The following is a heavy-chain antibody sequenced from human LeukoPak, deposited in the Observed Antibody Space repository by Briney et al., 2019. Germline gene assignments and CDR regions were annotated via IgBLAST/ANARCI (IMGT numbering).Heavy chain of an antibody. D-gene: IGHD1-26*01. CDR3: ARGDVGAFDI. CDR1: GGSISSGSYY. J-gene: IGHJ3*02. CDR2: IYTSGST. Sequence: SETLSLTCTVSGGSISSGSYYWSWIRQPAGRGLEWIGRIYTSGSTNYNPSLKSRVTISVDTSKNQFSLKLSSVTAADTAVYYCARGDVGAFDIWGQGTMVTVSS. V-gene: IGHV4-61*02.